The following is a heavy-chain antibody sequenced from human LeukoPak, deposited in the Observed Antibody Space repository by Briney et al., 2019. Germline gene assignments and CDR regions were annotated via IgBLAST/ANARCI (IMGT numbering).Heavy chain of an antibody. D-gene: IGHD3-3*01. CDR1: GFTFSSYI. V-gene: IGHV3-21*01. J-gene: IGHJ4*02. Sequence: PGGSLRLSCAASGFTFSSYIMNWVRQAPGKGLEWVSSISSSSSYIYYADSVKGRFTISRDNAKNSLYLQMNSLRAEDTAVYYCAREFWRSELGYYFDYWGQGTLVTVSS. CDR3: AREFWRSELGYYFDY. CDR2: ISSSSSYI.